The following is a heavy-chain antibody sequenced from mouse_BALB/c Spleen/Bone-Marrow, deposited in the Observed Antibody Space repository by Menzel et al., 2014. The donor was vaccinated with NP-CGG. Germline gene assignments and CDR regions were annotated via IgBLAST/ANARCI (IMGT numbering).Heavy chain of an antibody. Sequence: EVQRVESGGGLVKPGGSLKLSCAASGFTFSDFYMFWVRQTPEKRLEWVATISDGVSYTYYPDSVRGRFTISRDNARNNLYLQMSSLKSEDTAMYYCVRAPPYDFYTMDYWGQGTSVTVSS. CDR3: VRAPPYDFYTMDY. J-gene: IGHJ4*01. CDR1: GFTFSDFY. CDR2: ISDGVSYT. D-gene: IGHD2-13*01. V-gene: IGHV5-4*02.